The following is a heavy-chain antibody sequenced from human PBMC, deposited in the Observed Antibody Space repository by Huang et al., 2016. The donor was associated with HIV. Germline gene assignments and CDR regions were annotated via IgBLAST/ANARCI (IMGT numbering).Heavy chain of an antibody. V-gene: IGHV4-34*01. CDR1: GGAFRGPY. Sequence: QVRLHQWGTGVLKPSETLSLKCAVYGGAFRGPYWTWIRQSPGTGLEWIGDVDNRGTTSANPSLKSRLTLSVDTSKSQLYLKLTSVTATDTATYYCARPRMTEGNSDSTWSFFDSWGQGTLVIVSS. CDR3: ARPRMTEGNSDSTWSFFDS. D-gene: IGHD3-9*01. CDR2: VDNRGTT. J-gene: IGHJ4*02.